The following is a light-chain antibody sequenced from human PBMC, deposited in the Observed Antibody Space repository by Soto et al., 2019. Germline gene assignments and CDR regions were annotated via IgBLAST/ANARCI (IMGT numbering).Light chain of an antibody. V-gene: IGKV3-20*01. CDR1: QTVTTSQ. Sequence: EVVLTQSPGTLSLSPGERATLSCRASQTVTTSQLTWFQQKTGQAPRLLIYAASIRAAGIPDRFSGSGSGTDFTLTISRLEPEDFAVYYCQQYGSAPFTFGGGTKLEIK. CDR2: AAS. J-gene: IGKJ4*01. CDR3: QQYGSAPFT.